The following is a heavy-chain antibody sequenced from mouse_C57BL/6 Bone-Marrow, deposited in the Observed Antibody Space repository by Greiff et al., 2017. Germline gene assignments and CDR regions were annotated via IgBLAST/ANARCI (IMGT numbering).Heavy chain of an antibody. V-gene: IGHV1-64*01. CDR1: GYTFTSYW. J-gene: IGHJ2*01. D-gene: IGHD1-1*01. Sequence: QVQLQQSGAELVKPGASVKLSCKASGYTFTSYWMHWVKQRPGQGLEWIGMIHPNSGSTNYNEKFKSKATLTVDKSSSTAYMQLSSLTSEDSAVYYCARSGPYYGSSFLWGQGTTLTVSS. CDR3: ARSGPYYGSSFL. CDR2: IHPNSGST.